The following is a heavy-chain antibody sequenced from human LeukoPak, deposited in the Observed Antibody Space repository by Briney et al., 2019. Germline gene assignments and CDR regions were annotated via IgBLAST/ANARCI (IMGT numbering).Heavy chain of an antibody. CDR3: TTERSGSFPY. CDR2: IKSKTDGGTI. CDR1: GFTFSTFA. V-gene: IGHV3-15*01. Sequence: GGSLRLSCEASGFTFSTFAMNWVRQTPGTGLEWVGLIKSKTDGGTIDYAAPVKGRFTISRDDSKNTLYLQMNSLKTEDTAVYYCTTERSGSFPYWGQGALVTVSS. D-gene: IGHD1-26*01. J-gene: IGHJ4*02.